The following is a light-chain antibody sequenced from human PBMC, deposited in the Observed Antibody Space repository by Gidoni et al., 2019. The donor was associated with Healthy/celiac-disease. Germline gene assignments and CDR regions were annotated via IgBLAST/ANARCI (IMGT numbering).Light chain of an antibody. Sequence: DIQSTQSPSFLSASVGDRVTITCRASQGISSYLAWYQQKPGKAPKLLIYDASTLESGVPSRFSGSGSGTEFTLTISSRQPEDFATYYCQQLNSYPRSITFGQGTRLEIK. V-gene: IGKV1-9*01. J-gene: IGKJ5*01. CDR3: QQLNSYPRSIT. CDR1: QGISSY. CDR2: DAS.